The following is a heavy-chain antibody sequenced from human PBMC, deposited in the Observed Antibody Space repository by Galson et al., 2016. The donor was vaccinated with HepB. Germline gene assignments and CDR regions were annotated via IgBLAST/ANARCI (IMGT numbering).Heavy chain of an antibody. J-gene: IGHJ6*02. CDR3: ARWDYPGMDV. CDR1: GYPFTEKW. CDR2: IDPSDSYT. Sequence: QSGAEVKKPGESLRISCKASGYPFTEKWINWVRHMPGKGLEWLGRIDPSDSYTDYNPSLGGHVTLSVDKSTGTAFLQWRRLKTSDSGVFYCARWDYPGMDVWGQGTTVSVSS. V-gene: IGHV5-10-1*01.